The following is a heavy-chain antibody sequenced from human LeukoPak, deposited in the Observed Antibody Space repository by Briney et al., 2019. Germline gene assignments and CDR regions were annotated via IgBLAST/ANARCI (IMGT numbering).Heavy chain of an antibody. Sequence: GGSLRLTCSASGFTFSSYAMHWVRQAPGKGLEYVSAISSNGGSTYYADSVKGRFTISRDNSKNTLYLQMSSLRAEDTAVYYCVKGGAGPHDYWGQGTLVTVSS. J-gene: IGHJ4*02. CDR2: ISSNGGST. D-gene: IGHD4-17*01. CDR3: VKGGAGPHDY. V-gene: IGHV3-64D*06. CDR1: GFTFSSYA.